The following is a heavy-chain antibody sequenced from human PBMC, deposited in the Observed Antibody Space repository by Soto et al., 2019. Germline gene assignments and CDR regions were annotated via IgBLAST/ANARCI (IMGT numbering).Heavy chain of an antibody. V-gene: IGHV1-8*01. D-gene: IGHD3-10*01. Sequence: ASVKVSCKASGYTFTSYDINWVRQATGQGLEWMGWMNPNSGNTGYAQKFQGRVTMTRNTSISTAYMELSSLRSEDTAVYYCARGGVFFFAAPTNPFDYWGQGTLVTRLL. CDR3: ARGGVFFFAAPTNPFDY. CDR1: GYTFTSYD. J-gene: IGHJ4*02. CDR2: MNPNSGNT.